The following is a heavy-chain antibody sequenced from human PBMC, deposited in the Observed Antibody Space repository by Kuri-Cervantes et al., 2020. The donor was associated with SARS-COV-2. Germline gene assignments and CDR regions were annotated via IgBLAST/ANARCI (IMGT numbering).Heavy chain of an antibody. J-gene: IGHJ4*02. CDR3: ARGGRAYYDFWSGYYKEHYYFDY. Sequence: GSLRLSCTVSGGSISPYYWSWFRQPPGKGLEWIGYIYYTGSTNFNPSLKGRVTMSVDTSKNQFSLKLSSVTAADTAVYYCARGGRAYYDFWSGYYKEHYYFDYWGQGTLVTVSS. CDR2: IYYTGST. CDR1: GGSISPYY. V-gene: IGHV4-59*12. D-gene: IGHD3-3*01.